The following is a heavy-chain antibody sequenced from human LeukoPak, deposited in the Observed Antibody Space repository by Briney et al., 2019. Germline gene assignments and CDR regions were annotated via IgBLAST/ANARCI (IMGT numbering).Heavy chain of an antibody. CDR1: GFTLSDYH. V-gene: IGHV3-21*01. J-gene: IGHJ5*02. CDR3: ARSGGPGTYHQLRYNWFDP. D-gene: IGHD3-10*01. Sequence: GGSLRLSCAASGFTLSDYHMNWVRQAPGKGLEWLSSITTISHYIYYAGAVWGRFTISRDNAKNSLYLQMNSLRGEDTAVYYCARSGGPGTYHQLRYNWFDPWGQGTLVTVYS. CDR2: ITTISHYI.